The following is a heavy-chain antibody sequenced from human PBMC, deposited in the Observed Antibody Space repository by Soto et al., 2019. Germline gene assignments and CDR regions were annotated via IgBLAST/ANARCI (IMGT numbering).Heavy chain of an antibody. J-gene: IGHJ5*02. D-gene: IGHD4-17*01. Sequence: TLSLTCIVAGGSKSKFYWSWIRQTSGKGRDWMWLVYATGTSYYNPSIRSRIAMSVDISKKKFSLRLRSVTAAETGVYYCVRDGSKTLRDCFDPWGQAILVTAPQ. CDR2: VYATGTS. V-gene: IGHV4-4*07. CDR3: VRDGSKTLRDCFDP. CDR1: GGSKSKFY.